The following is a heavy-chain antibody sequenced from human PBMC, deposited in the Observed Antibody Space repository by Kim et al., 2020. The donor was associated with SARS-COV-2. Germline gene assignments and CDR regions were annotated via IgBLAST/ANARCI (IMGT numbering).Heavy chain of an antibody. CDR3: ARPPSGGTTYWYFDR. J-gene: IGHJ2*01. Sequence: SETLSLTCTVSGGSISSGGYYWSWIRQHPGKGLEWIGYIYYSGSTYYNPSLKSRVTISVDTSKNQFSLKLSSVTAADTAVYYCARPPSGGTTYWYFDRWGRGTLVTVSS. V-gene: IGHV4-31*03. CDR2: IYYSGST. D-gene: IGHD1-1*01. CDR1: GGSISSGGYY.